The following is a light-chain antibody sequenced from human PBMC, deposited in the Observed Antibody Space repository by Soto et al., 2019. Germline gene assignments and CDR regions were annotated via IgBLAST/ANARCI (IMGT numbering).Light chain of an antibody. V-gene: IGKV1-5*03. CDR1: QNIFTW. Sequence: DIQMTQSPSTLSASIGDRVTITCRASQNIFTWLAWYQKKPGKAPTLLIYKSSNLQSGVPSRFSDSGSGTEFNHPIAGLQPDDFASYYCKQYIPYYSFGQGTKLEIK. CDR3: KQYIPYYS. J-gene: IGKJ2*03. CDR2: KSS.